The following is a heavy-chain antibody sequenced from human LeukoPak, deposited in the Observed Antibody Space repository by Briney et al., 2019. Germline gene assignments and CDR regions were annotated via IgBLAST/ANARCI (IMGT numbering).Heavy chain of an antibody. CDR2: IYYSEST. Sequence: PSQTLSLTCTVSGGSISSGDYYWSWIRQPPGKGLEWIGYIYYSESTYYNPSVKSRVTISVETYKNQFSLKLSSVTAGDMALCYCARVCITIVRGVHSVYWGQGTLVTVSS. J-gene: IGHJ4*02. CDR1: GGSISSGDYY. D-gene: IGHD3-10*01. CDR3: ARVCITIVRGVHSVY. V-gene: IGHV4-30-4*08.